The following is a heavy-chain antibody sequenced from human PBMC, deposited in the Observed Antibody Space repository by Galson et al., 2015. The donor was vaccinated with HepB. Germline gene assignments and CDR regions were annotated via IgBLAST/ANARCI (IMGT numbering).Heavy chain of an antibody. CDR1: GFTFSTHS. Sequence: SLRLSCAASGFTFSTHSMNWVRPAPGKGLEWVSSISSNSFHIYYADSVKGRFTISRDNAESSLWLQMNSLRAEDTAVYYCWARGKIDYWGQGILVTVSS. CDR2: ISSNSFHI. CDR3: WARGKIDY. D-gene: IGHD6-6*01. J-gene: IGHJ4*02. V-gene: IGHV3-21*01.